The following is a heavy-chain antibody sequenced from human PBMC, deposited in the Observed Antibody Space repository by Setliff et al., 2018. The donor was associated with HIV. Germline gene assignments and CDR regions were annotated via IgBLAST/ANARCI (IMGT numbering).Heavy chain of an antibody. V-gene: IGHV4-39*07. CDR1: GGSVGSSSYY. CDR3: ARDDSIVLVPAIMRGDGFDF. D-gene: IGHD2-2*01. Sequence: SATLSLTCTVSGGSVGSSSYYWAWIRQPPGKGLEWIGSIYYTGNTKYNPSLESRVTFSIDTSENQFSLRLASVTAADTAIYYCARDDSIVLVPAIMRGDGFDFWGQGRMVTVSS. CDR2: IYYTGNT. J-gene: IGHJ3*01.